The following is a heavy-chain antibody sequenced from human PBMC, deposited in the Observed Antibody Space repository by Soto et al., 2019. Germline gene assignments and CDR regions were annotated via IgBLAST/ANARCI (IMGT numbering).Heavy chain of an antibody. CDR2: INAGNGNT. V-gene: IGHV1-3*01. CDR3: ARGVWSGYFAYYYYYIDV. J-gene: IGHJ6*03. CDR1: GDTFTSYA. D-gene: IGHD3-3*01. Sequence: ASVTVSCKASGDTFTSYAIHLVRQAPGQRLEWMGWINAGNGNTKYSQKFQGRVTITRDTSASTAYMALSSLRSEATAVYYCARGVWSGYFAYYYYYIDVWGKGTPVTVSS.